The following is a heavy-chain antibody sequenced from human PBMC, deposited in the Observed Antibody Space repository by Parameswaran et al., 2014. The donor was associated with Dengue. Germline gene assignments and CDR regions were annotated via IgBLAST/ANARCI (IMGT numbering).Heavy chain of an antibody. CDR1: GFTFTSSA. Sequence: SVKVSCKASGFTFTSSAVQWVRQARGQRLEWIGWIVVGSGNTNYAQKFQERVTITRDMSTSTAYMELSSLRSEDTAVYYCAARVHSGYDFGIDYWGQGTLVTVSS. J-gene: IGHJ4*02. D-gene: IGHD5-12*01. CDR2: IVVGSGNT. V-gene: IGHV1-58*01. CDR3: AARVHSGYDFGIDY.